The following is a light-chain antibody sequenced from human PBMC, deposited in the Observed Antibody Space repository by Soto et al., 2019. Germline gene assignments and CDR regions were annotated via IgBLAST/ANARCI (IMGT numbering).Light chain of an antibody. V-gene: IGKV1-33*01. CDR2: DAS. CDR1: QDIKNY. Sequence: DMQMTQSPSSLSASVGDRVTITCQASQDIKNYLNWYQQKSGKAPKLLIYDASDLETGVPSRFSGSGSGTDFTFTISSLQSEDFAVYYCQQYDKWPRTFGQGTKVDIK. CDR3: QQYDKWPRT. J-gene: IGKJ1*01.